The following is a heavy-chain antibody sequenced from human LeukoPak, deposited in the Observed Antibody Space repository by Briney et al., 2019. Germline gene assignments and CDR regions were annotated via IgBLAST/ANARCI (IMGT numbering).Heavy chain of an antibody. J-gene: IGHJ4*02. CDR2: IYYSGTT. CDR1: GGPISNYY. D-gene: IGHD4-17*01. CDR3: AKDVNGDYDY. V-gene: IGHV4-59*01. Sequence: SETLSLTCTVSGGPISNYYWSWIRQIPGKGLEWIGNIYYSGTTNYNPSLKSRVTISVDTSKNQISLKLSSETAADTAVYYCAKDVNGDYDYWGQGTLVTVSS.